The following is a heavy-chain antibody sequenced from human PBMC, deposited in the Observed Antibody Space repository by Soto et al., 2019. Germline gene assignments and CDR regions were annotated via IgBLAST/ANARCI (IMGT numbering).Heavy chain of an antibody. J-gene: IGHJ4*02. Sequence: GGSLRLSCTASGFNSNVYWMSWVRQAPGKGLEWVANIKKDESERYYVDSVKGRFTISRDNAKKSVYLQMNSLRAEDTAVYYCARDSHALYSGFDLGDYWGRGTLVTVSS. CDR3: ARDSHALYSGFDLGDY. CDR1: GFNSNVYW. D-gene: IGHD1-26*01. CDR2: IKKDESER. V-gene: IGHV3-7*01.